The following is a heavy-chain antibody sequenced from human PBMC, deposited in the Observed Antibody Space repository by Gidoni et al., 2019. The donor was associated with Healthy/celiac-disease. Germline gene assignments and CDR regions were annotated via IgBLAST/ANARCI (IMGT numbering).Heavy chain of an antibody. Sequence: SSVKVSCKASGGTFSSYAISWVRQAPGQGLEWMGGIIPIFGTANYAQKFQGRVTITADESTSTAYMELSSLRSEDTAVYYCARYVVQYYGSGSYYHPWGQETLVTVSS. D-gene: IGHD3-10*01. CDR2: IIPIFGTA. V-gene: IGHV1-69*01. CDR1: GGTFSSYA. CDR3: ARYVVQYYGSGSYYHP. J-gene: IGHJ5*02.